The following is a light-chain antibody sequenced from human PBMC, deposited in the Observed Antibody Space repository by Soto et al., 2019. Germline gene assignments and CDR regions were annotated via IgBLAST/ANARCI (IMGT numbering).Light chain of an antibody. J-gene: IGLJ2*01. Sequence: QSALTQPPSVSGSPGQSVTISCTGTSSDVGAYNFVSWYQQYPGKAPKLIIFDVSVRPSGVPDRFSGSKSGNTASLTISGLQADDEADYYCCSYAGTYSPVLGGGTKLTVL. CDR2: DVS. V-gene: IGLV2-11*01. CDR3: CSYAGTYSPV. CDR1: SSDVGAYNF.